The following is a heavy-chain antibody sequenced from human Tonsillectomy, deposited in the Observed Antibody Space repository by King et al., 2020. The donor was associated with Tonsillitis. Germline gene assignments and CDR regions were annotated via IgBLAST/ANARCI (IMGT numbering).Heavy chain of an antibody. CDR3: ASALGYSSSWAFDY. J-gene: IGHJ4*02. D-gene: IGHD6-13*01. CDR1: GFTFSSYS. Sequence: VQLVESGGGLVQPGGSLGLSCAASGFTFSSYSMNWVRQAPGKWLDWGSYISSSSSTIYYADSVKGRFHLARDNAKNSLFLQMNSLRAEDTAVYYCASALGYSSSWAFDYWGQGTLVTVSS. V-gene: IGHV3-48*01. CDR2: ISSSSSTI.